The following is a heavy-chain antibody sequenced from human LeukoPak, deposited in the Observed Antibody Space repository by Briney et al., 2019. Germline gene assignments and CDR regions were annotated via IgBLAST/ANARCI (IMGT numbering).Heavy chain of an antibody. D-gene: IGHD3-22*01. CDR2: IYPGDSST. V-gene: IGHV5-51*01. Sequence: GESLKISCKGSGYSFSSYWIAWVRQMPGKGLEWMGIIYPGDSSTRYSPSFQGQVTISVDKSISTAYLQWSSLKASDTAMYYCARHHYYYDSGPYPGHYWGQGTLVTVSS. CDR1: GYSFSSYW. CDR3: ARHHYYYDSGPYPGHY. J-gene: IGHJ4*02.